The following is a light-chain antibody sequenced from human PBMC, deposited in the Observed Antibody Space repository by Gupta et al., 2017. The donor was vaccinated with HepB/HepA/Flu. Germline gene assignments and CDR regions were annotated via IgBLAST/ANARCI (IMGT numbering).Light chain of an antibody. CDR1: QSVSSN. V-gene: IGKV3-15*01. CDR2: GAS. Sequence: MTQSPATLSVSPGERATLSCRASQSVSSNVAWYQQKPGQAPRLLIYGASTRDTGIPARFSGSGSGTEFTLTISSRQSEDFAVYYCQQYNNWPPLTFGEGTKVEI. J-gene: IGKJ4*01. CDR3: QQYNNWPPLT.